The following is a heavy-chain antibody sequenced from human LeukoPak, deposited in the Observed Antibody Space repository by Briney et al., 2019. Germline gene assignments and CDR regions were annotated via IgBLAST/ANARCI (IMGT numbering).Heavy chain of an antibody. D-gene: IGHD1-26*01. V-gene: IGHV1-2*06. J-gene: IGHJ4*02. Sequence: ASVKVSCKASGYTFTGYYMHWVRQAPGQGLEWMGRINPNSGGTNYAQKFQGKVTMTRDTSISTAYMELSRLRSDDTAVYYCARVSTSGSYDYWGQGTLVTVSS. CDR3: ARVSTSGSYDY. CDR2: INPNSGGT. CDR1: GYTFTGYY.